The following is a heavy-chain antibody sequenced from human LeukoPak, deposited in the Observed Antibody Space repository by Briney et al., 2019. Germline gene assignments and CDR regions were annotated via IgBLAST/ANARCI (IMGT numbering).Heavy chain of an antibody. CDR1: GFTFSSYA. CDR3: AKATWTSVGIAVAGTDY. D-gene: IGHD6-19*01. CDR2: ISGSGGST. Sequence: GGSLRLSCAASGFTFSSYAMSWVRQAPGKGLEWVSSISGSGGSTDYADSVKGRFTISRDNSKNTLYLQMNGLRAEDTAVYYCAKATWTSVGIAVAGTDYWGQGTLVTVSS. J-gene: IGHJ4*02. V-gene: IGHV3-23*01.